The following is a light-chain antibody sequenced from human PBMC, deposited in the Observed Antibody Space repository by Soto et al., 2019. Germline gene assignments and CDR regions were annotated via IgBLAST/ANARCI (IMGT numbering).Light chain of an antibody. J-gene: IGLJ2*01. CDR3: SSYISSSNLHVV. CDR1: SSDVGGYNY. V-gene: IGLV2-14*01. Sequence: QSALTQPASVSGSPGQSITISCSGTSSDVGGYNYVSWYQQHPRKAPKLMIYEVSNRPSGVSNRFSGSKSGNTASLTISGLQAEDEADYYCSSYISSSNLHVVFGGGTKLTVL. CDR2: EVS.